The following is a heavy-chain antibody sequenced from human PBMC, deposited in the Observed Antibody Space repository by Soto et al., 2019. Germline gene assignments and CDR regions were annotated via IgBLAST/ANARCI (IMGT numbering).Heavy chain of an antibody. J-gene: IGHJ6*03. Sequence: EVQLVESGGGLVKPGGSLRLSCTASGFAFNTYSMNWVRQAPGQGLEWVSSINEDSTYIYYADSLRGRITISSDNAKDSLFLQMNSLRPDDAAVYYCVRDLGRYFRSGYMDLWGDGETVTVPS. CDR3: VRDLGRYFRSGYMDL. V-gene: IGHV3-21*02. CDR1: GFAFNTYS. CDR2: INEDSTYI. D-gene: IGHD3-9*01.